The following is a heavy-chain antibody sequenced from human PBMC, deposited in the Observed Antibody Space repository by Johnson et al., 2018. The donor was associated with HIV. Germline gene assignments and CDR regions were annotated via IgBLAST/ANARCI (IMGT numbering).Heavy chain of an antibody. V-gene: IGHV3-53*01. D-gene: IGHD3-10*01. Sequence: VQLVESGGGLIQPGGSLRLSCAASGFTVSSNYMSWVRQAPGKGLEWASFFYSGGGTYYADSVTGRFTISRDDSKNTLYLQMNSLRAEDTAVYNCAKSSSATYYGDAFDMWGQGTMVTVSS. CDR3: AKSSSATYYGDAFDM. CDR1: GFTVSSNY. J-gene: IGHJ3*02. CDR2: FYSGGGT.